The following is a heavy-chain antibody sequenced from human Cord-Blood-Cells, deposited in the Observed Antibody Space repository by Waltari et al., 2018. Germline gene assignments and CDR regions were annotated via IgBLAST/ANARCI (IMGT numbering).Heavy chain of an antibody. D-gene: IGHD3-22*01. CDR2: INPNSGGT. Sequence: QVQLVQSGAEVKKPGASVTVSCKASGYTFTGYYMHWVRQAPRQGLEWMGWINPNSGGTNYAQKFQGRVTMTRDTSISTAYMELSRLRSDDTAVYYCARAGGDYYDSSGYYFDYWGQGTLVTVSS. J-gene: IGHJ4*02. V-gene: IGHV1-2*02. CDR1: GYTFTGYY. CDR3: ARAGGDYYDSSGYYFDY.